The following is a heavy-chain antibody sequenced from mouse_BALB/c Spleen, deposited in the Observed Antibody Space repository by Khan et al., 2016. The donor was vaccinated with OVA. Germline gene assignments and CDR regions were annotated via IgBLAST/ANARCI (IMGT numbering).Heavy chain of an antibody. CDR3: ARGNGTYRFAY. D-gene: IGHD2-1*01. V-gene: IGHV1S137*01. CDR2: ISTYYGDA. Sequence: QVQLKQSGAELVRPGVSVKISCKGSGYTFTDFAMHWVKQSHAKSLEWIGVISTYYGDANYNQKFKGKATMTLDKSSSTAYMELARLNSEDSAIYDCARGNGTYRFAYWGQGTLVTVSA. J-gene: IGHJ3*01. CDR1: GYTFTDFA.